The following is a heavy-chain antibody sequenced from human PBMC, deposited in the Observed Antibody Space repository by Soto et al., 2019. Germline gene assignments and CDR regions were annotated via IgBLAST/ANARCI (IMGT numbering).Heavy chain of an antibody. Sequence: WETLSLTWTVSGGSISSSSYYWGWIRQPPGKGLEWIGSIYYSGSTYYNPSLKSRVTISVDTSKNLFSLKLSSVTAADTAVYYCARRNAGPVINFDNWGQGTLVTVSS. CDR3: ARRNAGPVINFDN. CDR2: IYYSGST. V-gene: IGHV4-39*01. J-gene: IGHJ4*02. D-gene: IGHD4-4*01. CDR1: GGSISSSSYY.